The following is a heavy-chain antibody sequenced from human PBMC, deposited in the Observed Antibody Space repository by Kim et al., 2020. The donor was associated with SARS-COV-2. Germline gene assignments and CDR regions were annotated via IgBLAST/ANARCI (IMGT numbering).Heavy chain of an antibody. CDR2: ISSSSSTI. V-gene: IGHV3-48*02. D-gene: IGHD3-22*01. CDR3: ARDYYDSSGRSPAYYFDY. Sequence: GGSLRLSCAASGFTFSSYSMNWVRQAPGKGLEWFSYISSSSSTIYYADSVKGRFTISRDNAKNSLYLQMNSLRDEDTAVYYCARDYYDSSGRSPAYYFDYWGQGTLVTVSS. J-gene: IGHJ4*02. CDR1: GFTFSSYS.